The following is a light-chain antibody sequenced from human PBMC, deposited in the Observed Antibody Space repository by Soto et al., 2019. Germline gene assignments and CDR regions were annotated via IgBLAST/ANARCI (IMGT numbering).Light chain of an antibody. CDR3: QQSYSTPLT. V-gene: IGKV1-39*01. CDR2: AAS. J-gene: IGKJ4*01. CDR1: QSISSY. Sequence: DIQMTQSPSSLSASVGDRVTITCRASQSISSYLNWYQQKPGKAPKLLIYAASSLQSGVPSRFSCSGSGTDFHLTISSLQPEEFATYYCQQSYSTPLTFGGGTKVEIK.